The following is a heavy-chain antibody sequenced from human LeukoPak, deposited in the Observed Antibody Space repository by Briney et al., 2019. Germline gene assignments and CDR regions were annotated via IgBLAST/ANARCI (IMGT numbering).Heavy chain of an antibody. V-gene: IGHV4-34*01. Sequence: WETLSLTCAVSGGSISSYYWRWVRQPPGKGLEGIGEINHSGSTNYNPSLKSRGTISVDTSKNPFSLKLSSVTAADTAVYYCARRVKGATGSPYGYWGQGTLVTVSS. CDR2: INHSGST. CDR1: GGSISSYY. D-gene: IGHD1-26*01. J-gene: IGHJ4*02. CDR3: ARRVKGATGSPYGY.